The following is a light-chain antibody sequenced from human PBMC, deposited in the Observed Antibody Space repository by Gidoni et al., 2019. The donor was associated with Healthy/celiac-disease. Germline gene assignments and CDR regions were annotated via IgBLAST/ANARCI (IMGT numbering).Light chain of an antibody. CDR2: EGS. CDR3: CSYAGSSTPYV. J-gene: IGLJ1*01. V-gene: IGLV2-23*01. Sequence: QSALTQPASLSWSPGPSITISCTGPSSDVWIYNLVSWFQQHPGKAPKLMIYEGSQRPSGVSNRFAGSKSGNTASLTISGLQAEDEADYYCCSYAGSSTPYVFGTGTKVTVL. CDR1: SSDVWIYNL.